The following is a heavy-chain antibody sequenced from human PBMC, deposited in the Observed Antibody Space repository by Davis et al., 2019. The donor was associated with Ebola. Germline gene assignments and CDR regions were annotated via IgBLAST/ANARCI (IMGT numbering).Heavy chain of an antibody. CDR2: IYYSGST. Sequence: PSETLSLTCTVSGGSVSSGSYYWSWIRQPPGKGLEWIGYIYYSGSTNYNPSLKSRVTISVDTSKNQFSLKLSSVTAADTAVYYWARDSHGEYFDYWGQGTLVTVSS. CDR1: GGSVSSGSYY. J-gene: IGHJ4*02. V-gene: IGHV4-61*01. CDR3: ARDSHGEYFDY.